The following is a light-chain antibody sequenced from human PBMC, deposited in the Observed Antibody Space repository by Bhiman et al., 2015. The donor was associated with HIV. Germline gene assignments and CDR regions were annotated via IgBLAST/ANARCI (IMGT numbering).Light chain of an antibody. CDR3: LLYYGGASL. CDR2: ENN. J-gene: IGLJ2*01. Sequence: QSVLTQLPSLSAAPGQKVTISCSGSSSNIGNNYVSWYQQLPGTAPKLLIYENNKRPSGIPDRFSGSKSGTSATLGITGLQTGDEAEYYCLLYYGGASLFGGGTKLTVL. V-gene: IGLV1-51*02. CDR1: SSNIGNNY.